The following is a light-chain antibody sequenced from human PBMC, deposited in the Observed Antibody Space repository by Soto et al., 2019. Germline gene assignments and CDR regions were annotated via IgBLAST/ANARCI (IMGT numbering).Light chain of an antibody. V-gene: IGLV2-23*01. CDR2: EAT. Sequence: QSALTQPASVAGSPGQSITISCTGASSDAGAYDVVSWYQQYPGEAPKLIIYEATTRPSGISDRFSGSKSANMASLTISGLQPEDEADYYCSSFAGDGYWVFGGGTKLTVL. CDR3: SSFAGDGYWV. J-gene: IGLJ3*02. CDR1: SSDAGAYDV.